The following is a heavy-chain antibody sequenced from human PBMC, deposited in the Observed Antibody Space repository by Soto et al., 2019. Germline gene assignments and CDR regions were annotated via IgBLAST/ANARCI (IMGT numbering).Heavy chain of an antibody. D-gene: IGHD3-10*01. J-gene: IGHJ6*02. CDR1: GGSVSNGSFY. V-gene: IGHV4-61*01. CDR2: IYDSGNT. Sequence: QVQLQESGPGLVKPSETLSLTCTVSGGSVSNGSFYWGWIRQPPGKGLEWIGYIYDSGNTNYNPSLKSRVTILVDTSKNQFSLKLSSVTAADTAMYYCARTYSWGSGRGRSMDVWGQGTTVTVS. CDR3: ARTYSWGSGRGRSMDV.